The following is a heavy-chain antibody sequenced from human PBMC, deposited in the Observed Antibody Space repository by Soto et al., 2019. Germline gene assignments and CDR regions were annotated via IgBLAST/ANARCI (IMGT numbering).Heavy chain of an antibody. CDR1: GGCISSGDYY. CDR3: ARETTVTLYYFDY. D-gene: IGHD4-17*01. J-gene: IGHJ4*02. CDR2: IYYSGST. Sequence: SETLSLTCTVSGGCISSGDYYWSWIRQPPGKGLEWIGYIYYSGSTYYNPSLKSRVTISVDTSKNQFSLKLSSVTAADTAVYYCARETTVTLYYFDYWGQGTLVTVSS. V-gene: IGHV4-30-4*01.